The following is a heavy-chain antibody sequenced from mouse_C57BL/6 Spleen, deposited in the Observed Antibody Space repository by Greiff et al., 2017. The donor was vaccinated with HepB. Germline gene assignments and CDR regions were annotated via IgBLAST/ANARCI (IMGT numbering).Heavy chain of an antibody. CDR3: ARERSYYSNYDAMDY. D-gene: IGHD2-5*01. CDR2: IYPGDGDT. Sequence: VQLQQSGPELVKPGASVKISCKASGYAFSSSWMNWVKQRPGKGLEWIGRIYPGDGDTNYNGKFKGKATLTADKSSSTAYMQLSSLTSEDSAVYFCARERSYYSNYDAMDYWGQGTSVTVSS. J-gene: IGHJ4*01. CDR1: GYAFSSSW. V-gene: IGHV1-82*01.